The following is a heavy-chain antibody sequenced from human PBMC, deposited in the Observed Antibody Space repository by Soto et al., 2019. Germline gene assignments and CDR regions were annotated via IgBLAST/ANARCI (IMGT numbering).Heavy chain of an antibody. Sequence: EVQLVESGGGLVQPGGSLKLSCAASGFTFSGSAMHWVRQASGKGLEWVGRIRSKANSYATAYAASVTGRITIASDDTRTAAYFQMNSRKTEGAAVYYCKSLYGGNSCCSDWGRGALVTVSS. D-gene: IGHD2-21*02. CDR3: KSLYGGNSCCSD. J-gene: IGHJ4*02. CDR1: GFTFSGSA. CDR2: IRSKANSYAT. V-gene: IGHV3-73*01.